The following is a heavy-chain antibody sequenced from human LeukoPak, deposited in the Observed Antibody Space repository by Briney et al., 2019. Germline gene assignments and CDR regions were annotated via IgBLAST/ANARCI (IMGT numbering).Heavy chain of an antibody. Sequence: SETLSLTCTVSGGSINSRTYFWGWIRQSPGKGLEWIGSIYYTGITYYNASLKSRVTLSVDTSKNQFSLRLSSVTAADTAVYFVGSQGPSAMLGGAKDVFDSWGKGQMSPSLQ. V-gene: IGHV4-39*01. CDR2: IYYTGIT. J-gene: IGHJ3*01. D-gene: IGHD3-16*01. CDR3: GSQGPSAMLGGAKDVFDS. CDR1: GGSINSRTYF.